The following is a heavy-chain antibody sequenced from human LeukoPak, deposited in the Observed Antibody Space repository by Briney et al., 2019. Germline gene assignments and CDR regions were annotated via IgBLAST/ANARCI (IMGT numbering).Heavy chain of an antibody. D-gene: IGHD6-19*01. CDR3: ARPARDQGLFYFDF. CDR2: IDYSGDT. J-gene: IGHJ4*02. V-gene: IGHV4-39*01. CDR1: GGSISRGLYN. Sequence: SETLSLTCTVSGGSISRGLYNCGWIRQPPRKGLEWFANIDYSGDTYYNPSLKSRVIMSVDTSKNQFSLKLSSVTAADTAVYYCARPARDQGLFYFDFWGQGTLVTVSS.